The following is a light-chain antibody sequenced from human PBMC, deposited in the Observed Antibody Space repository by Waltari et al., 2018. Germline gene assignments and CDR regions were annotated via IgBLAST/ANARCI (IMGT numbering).Light chain of an antibody. Sequence: VILTQSPATLSLSPGERATLSCRASQSVANYLAWYQQKPGQAPRLLIHGASNRPTGIPDRFSGTGAGTDFTLIISSLEPEDFAVYYCQRYSDSPPTFGGGTKVEIK. CDR1: QSVANY. J-gene: IGKJ4*02. CDR3: QRYSDSPPT. CDR2: GAS. V-gene: IGKV3-11*01.